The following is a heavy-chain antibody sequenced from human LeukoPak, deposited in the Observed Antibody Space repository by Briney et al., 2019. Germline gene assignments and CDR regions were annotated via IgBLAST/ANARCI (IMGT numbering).Heavy chain of an antibody. CDR3: ARGMSNSPYYFYYYMDV. V-gene: IGHV7-4-1*02. Sequence: GASVKVSCKASGYTFTSYAMNWVRQAPGQGLEWMGCINTNTEKPTYAQGFTGRFVFSLDTSVSTAYLRISSLKAEDTAVYYCARGMSNSPYYFYYYMDVWGKGTTVTVSS. D-gene: IGHD1-1*01. J-gene: IGHJ6*03. CDR2: INTNTEKP. CDR1: GYTFTSYA.